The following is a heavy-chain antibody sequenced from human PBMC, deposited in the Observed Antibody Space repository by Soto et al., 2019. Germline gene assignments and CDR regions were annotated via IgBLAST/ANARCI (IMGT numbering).Heavy chain of an antibody. V-gene: IGHV3-23*01. CDR1: GFTFSSYA. CDR3: AKLTTEDPYYYYYYMDV. D-gene: IGHD1-1*01. CDR2: ISGSGGST. Sequence: GGSLRLSCAASGFTFSSYAMSWVRQAPGKGLEWVSAISGSGGSTYYADSVKGRFTISRDNSKNTLYLQMNSLRAEDTAVYYCAKLTTEDPYYYYYYMDVWGKGTTVTVSS. J-gene: IGHJ6*03.